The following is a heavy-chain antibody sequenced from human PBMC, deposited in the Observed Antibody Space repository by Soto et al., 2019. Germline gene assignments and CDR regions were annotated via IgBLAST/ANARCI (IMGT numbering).Heavy chain of an antibody. D-gene: IGHD1-26*01. CDR2: IKQDGSEK. CDR1: GFPFSDYY. V-gene: IGHV3-7*05. CDR3: TRYQWEELHLVDS. Sequence: EVQLVESGGGLVQPGGSLRLSCVASGFPFSDYYMSWVRQAPGKGLEWVANIKQDGSEKYYVGSVKGRFTISRDNAQNSLYLQMNNLGAEDTAVYYCTRYQWEELHLVDSWGQGTLVSVSS. J-gene: IGHJ4*02.